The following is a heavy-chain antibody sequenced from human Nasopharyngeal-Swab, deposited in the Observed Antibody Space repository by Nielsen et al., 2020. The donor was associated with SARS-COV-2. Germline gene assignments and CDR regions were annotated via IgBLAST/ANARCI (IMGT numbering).Heavy chain of an antibody. CDR2: ISGSGGST. J-gene: IGHJ4*02. V-gene: IGHV3-23*01. CDR3: AKDLLAYDILTSYSS. CDR1: GFTFSSYA. Sequence: GESLKISCAASGFTFSSYAMSWVRQAPGKGLEWVSAISGSGGSTYYADSVKGRFTISRDNSKNTLYLQMNSLRAEDTAVYYCAKDLLAYDILTSYSSWGQGTLVTVSS. D-gene: IGHD3-9*01.